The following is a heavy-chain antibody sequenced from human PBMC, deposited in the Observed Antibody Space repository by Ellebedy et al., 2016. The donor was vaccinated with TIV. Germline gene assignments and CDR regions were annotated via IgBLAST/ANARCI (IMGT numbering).Heavy chain of an antibody. D-gene: IGHD2-21*02. Sequence: SETLSLTXTVSGGSISSYYWSWIRQPPGKGLEWIGYIYYSGSTNYNPSLKSRVTISVDTSKNQFSLKLSSVTAADTAVYYCARFGANCGGDCYSPNNWFDPWGQGTLVTVSS. CDR2: IYYSGST. CDR3: ARFGANCGGDCYSPNNWFDP. CDR1: GGSISSYY. J-gene: IGHJ5*02. V-gene: IGHV4-59*01.